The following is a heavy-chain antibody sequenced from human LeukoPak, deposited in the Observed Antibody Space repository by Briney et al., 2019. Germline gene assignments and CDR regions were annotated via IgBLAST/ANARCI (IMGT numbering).Heavy chain of an antibody. CDR3: ARAYYYGSGSYPEGECFDY. D-gene: IGHD3-10*01. CDR1: GGSISSSSYY. J-gene: IGHJ4*02. CDR2: IYYSGST. V-gene: IGHV4-39*07. Sequence: SETLSLTCIVSGGSISSSSYYWGWIRQPPGKGLEWIGSIYYSGSTYYNPSLKSRVTISVDTSKNQFSLKLSSVTAADTAVYYCARAYYYGSGSYPEGECFDYWGQGTLVTVSS.